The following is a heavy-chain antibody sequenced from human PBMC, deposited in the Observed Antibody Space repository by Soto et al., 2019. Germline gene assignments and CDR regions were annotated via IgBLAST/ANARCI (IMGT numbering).Heavy chain of an antibody. CDR2: IDWDDDK. Sequence: GSGPTLVNPTQTLTLTCTFSGFSLSTSGMCVSWIRQPPGKALEWLARIDWDDDKYYSTSLKTRLTISKDTSKNQVVLTMTNMDPVDTATYYCALDITGTKFPYYYYMDVWGKGTTVTVSS. CDR3: ALDITGTKFPYYYYMDV. D-gene: IGHD1-20*01. V-gene: IGHV2-70*11. J-gene: IGHJ6*03. CDR1: GFSLSTSGMC.